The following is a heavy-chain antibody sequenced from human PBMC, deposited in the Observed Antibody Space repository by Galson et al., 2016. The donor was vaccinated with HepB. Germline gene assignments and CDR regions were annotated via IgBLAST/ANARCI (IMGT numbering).Heavy chain of an antibody. J-gene: IGHJ6*02. CDR3: ARAREYSSSPEYYYYGMEV. CDR1: GGTFSSYA. Sequence: SVKVSCKASGGTFSSYAISWVRQAPGQGLEWMGGIIPIFGTANYAQQFQGRVTITADESQSTAYMELSSLRSEDTAVYYCARAREYSSSPEYYYYGMEVWGPGTTLTLSS. V-gene: IGHV1-69*13. D-gene: IGHD6-6*01. CDR2: IIPIFGTA.